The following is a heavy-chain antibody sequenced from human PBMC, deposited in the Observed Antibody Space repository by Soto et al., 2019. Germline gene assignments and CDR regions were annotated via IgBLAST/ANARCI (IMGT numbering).Heavy chain of an antibody. V-gene: IGHV3-23*01. CDR3: AKDLPPGGRYYYGMDV. J-gene: IGHJ6*02. CDR1: GFTFSSYA. Sequence: EVQLLESGGGLVQPGGSLRLSCAASGFTFSSYAMSWVRQAPGKGLEWVSAISGSGGSTYYADSVKGRFTIPRDNSKNTLYLQMNSLRGEDTAVYYCAKDLPPGGRYYYGMDVWGQGTTVTVSS. CDR2: ISGSGGST. D-gene: IGHD2-15*01.